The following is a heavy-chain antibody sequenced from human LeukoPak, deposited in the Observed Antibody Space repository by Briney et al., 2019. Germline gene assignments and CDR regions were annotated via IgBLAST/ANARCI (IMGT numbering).Heavy chain of an antibody. CDR1: GFTFSSYG. D-gene: IGHD2-2*01. V-gene: IGHV3-30*02. Sequence: PGGSLRLSCTTSGFTFSSYGMHWVRQAPGKGLEWVAFIRYDGSNKYYADSVKGRFTISRDNSKNTLYLQMNSLRAEDTAVYYCAKYECSSTSCPYYFDYWGQGTLVTVSS. CDR3: AKYECSSTSCPYYFDY. J-gene: IGHJ4*02. CDR2: IRYDGSNK.